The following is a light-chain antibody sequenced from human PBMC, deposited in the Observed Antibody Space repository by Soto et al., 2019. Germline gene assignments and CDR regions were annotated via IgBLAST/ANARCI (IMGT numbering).Light chain of an antibody. CDR1: QSISSH. J-gene: IGKJ5*01. CDR2: AAS. V-gene: IGKV1-39*01. CDR3: QQSYSNSIT. Sequence: DIQMNQSPSSLSASIRDRVTITCRASQSISSHLYWFQQKPGQAPKLLIYAASSLQSGVPSRFSGSGSGTDFTLTISSLQPEDFATYYCQQSYSNSITFGQGTRLEIK.